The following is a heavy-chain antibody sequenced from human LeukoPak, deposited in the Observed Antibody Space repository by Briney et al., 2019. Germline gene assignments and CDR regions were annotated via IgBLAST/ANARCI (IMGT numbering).Heavy chain of an antibody. CDR3: VRGYYDSSGYSNTFDI. J-gene: IGHJ3*02. CDR2: IYYSGST. CDR1: GVSISSSY. Sequence: PSETLSFTCSVSGVSISSSYWSWIRQPPGKGLEWIGFIYYSGSTNYNPSLKSRVTISADTSKNQFSLKLTSVTAAVTAVYYCVRGYYDSSGYSNTFDIWGQGTMVTVSS. D-gene: IGHD3-22*01. V-gene: IGHV4-59*01.